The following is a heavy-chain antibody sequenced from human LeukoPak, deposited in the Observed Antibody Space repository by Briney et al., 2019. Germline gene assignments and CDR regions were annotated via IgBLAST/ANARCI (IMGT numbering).Heavy chain of an antibody. V-gene: IGHV3-9*01. CDR3: AKDTLSIVGATSMDY. J-gene: IGHJ4*02. CDR2: ISWNSGSI. Sequence: GRSLRLSCAASGFTFDDYAMHWVRQAPGKGLEWVSGISWNSGSISYADSVKGRFTISRDNAKNSLYLQMNSLRAEDTALYYCAKDTLSIVGATSMDYWGQGTLVTVSS. D-gene: IGHD1-26*01. CDR1: GFTFDDYA.